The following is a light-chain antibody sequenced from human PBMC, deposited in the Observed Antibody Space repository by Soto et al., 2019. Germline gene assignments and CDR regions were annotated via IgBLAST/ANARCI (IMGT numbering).Light chain of an antibody. CDR2: GAS. CDR3: DQYDDGPYT. J-gene: IGKJ2*01. CDR1: QSVSSN. Sequence: EIALTQSPATLSVSPGDRATLSWRAGQSVSSNVAWYQQIPGQTPRLLIYGASTRATGIPVRFSGSGSGTEFTLTISSLQSEDFAVYYCDQYDDGPYTFGQGTKVDIK. V-gene: IGKV3-15*01.